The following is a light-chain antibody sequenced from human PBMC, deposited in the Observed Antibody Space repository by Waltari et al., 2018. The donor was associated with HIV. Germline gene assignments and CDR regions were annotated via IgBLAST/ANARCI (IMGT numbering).Light chain of an antibody. CDR3: FSYAGSTYV. CDR1: SNDIGGYNY. Sequence: QSALTQPRSVSGSPGQSVTVSCTGRSNDIGGYNYVSWYQQHPGKVPKLLIYDVIKRPSGVPDRFSASKSGNTASLTISGLQAEDEADYYCFSYAGSTYVFGTGTKVTVL. J-gene: IGLJ1*01. CDR2: DVI. V-gene: IGLV2-11*01.